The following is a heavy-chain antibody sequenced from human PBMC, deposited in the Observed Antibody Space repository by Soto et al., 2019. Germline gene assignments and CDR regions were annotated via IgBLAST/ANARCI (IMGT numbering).Heavy chain of an antibody. J-gene: IGHJ4*02. CDR3: ARLGGDYVLDY. Sequence: TLSLTCTVSGGSISSSSYYWGWIRQPPGKGLEWIGSIYYSGSTYYNPSLKSRVTISVDTSKNQFSLKLSSVTAADTAVYYCARLGGDYVLDYWGQGTLVTVSS. CDR1: GGSISSSSYY. V-gene: IGHV4-39*01. CDR2: IYYSGST. D-gene: IGHD4-17*01.